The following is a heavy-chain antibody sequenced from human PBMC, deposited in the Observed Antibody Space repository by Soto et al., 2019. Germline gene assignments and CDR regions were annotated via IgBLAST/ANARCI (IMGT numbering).Heavy chain of an antibody. CDR2: ISSNGGST. V-gene: IGHV3-64*01. D-gene: IGHD1-7*01. CDR3: ARFWDYVYAFDI. Sequence: EVPLVESGGGLVQPGGSLRLSCAASGFTFSSYAMHWVRQAPGKGLEYVSAISSNGGSTYYANSVKGRFTISRDNSKNTLYLQMGSLRAEDMAVYYCARFWDYVYAFDIWGQGTMVTVSS. CDR1: GFTFSSYA. J-gene: IGHJ3*02.